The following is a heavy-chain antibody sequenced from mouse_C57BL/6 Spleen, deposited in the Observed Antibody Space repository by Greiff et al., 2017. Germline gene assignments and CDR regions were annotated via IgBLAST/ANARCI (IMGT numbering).Heavy chain of an antibody. CDR1: GFTFSDYY. V-gene: IGHV5-12*01. CDR3: ARCRIDGYPYYYAMDD. D-gene: IGHD2-3*01. Sequence: EVKLVESGGGLVQPGGSLKLSCAASGFTFSDYYMYWVRQTPEKRLEWVAYISNGGGSTYYPDTVKGRFTISRDNAKNTRYLQMGRLTSEDTAMYYCARCRIDGYPYYYAMDDRGQGTSVTVSS. J-gene: IGHJ4*01. CDR2: ISNGGGST.